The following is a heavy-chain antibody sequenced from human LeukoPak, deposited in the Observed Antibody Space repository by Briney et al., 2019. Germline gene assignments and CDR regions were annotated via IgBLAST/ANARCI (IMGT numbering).Heavy chain of an antibody. CDR2: INAANGNT. CDR1: GYTFSLYA. CDR3: ARGPYGGYKGYYIDY. D-gene: IGHD4/OR15-4a*01. J-gene: IGHJ4*02. Sequence: ASVKLSCKASGYTFSLYAIHWARQAPGQTLEWMGWINAANGNTRYSQEFQGRVTITRDTSASTVYMELSSLRSEDMAVYYCARGPYGGYKGYYIDYWGQGILVTVSS. V-gene: IGHV1-3*03.